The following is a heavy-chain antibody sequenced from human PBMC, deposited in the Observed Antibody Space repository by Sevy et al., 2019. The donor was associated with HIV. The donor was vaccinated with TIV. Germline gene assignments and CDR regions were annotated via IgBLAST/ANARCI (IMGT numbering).Heavy chain of an antibody. Sequence: GESLKISCAASGLSFRSYELNWVRQAPGKGLRWISYISTGGGTIFYADSVKGRFTISRDNAKNSVFLQMNSLRAEDTAVYFCATSRRDYYNYYFDYWGHGTLVTVSS. J-gene: IGHJ4*01. V-gene: IGHV3-48*03. CDR2: ISTGGGTI. CDR1: GLSFRSYE. D-gene: IGHD3-22*01. CDR3: ATSRRDYYNYYFDY.